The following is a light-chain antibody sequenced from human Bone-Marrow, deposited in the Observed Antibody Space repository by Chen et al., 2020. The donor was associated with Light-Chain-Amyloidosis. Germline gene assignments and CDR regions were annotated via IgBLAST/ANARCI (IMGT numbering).Light chain of an antibody. J-gene: IGLJ2*01. Sequence: YELTQPPAVAGSPGQTARITCSGDDLPTKYAYWYQQKPGRAPVLLIHRDTERPSGLSERFSGSSSGTTATLTISGVQAEDEADYHCQSADSSGTYEVIFGGGTKLTVL. V-gene: IGLV3-25*03. CDR1: DLPTKY. CDR3: QSADSSGTYEVI. CDR2: RDT.